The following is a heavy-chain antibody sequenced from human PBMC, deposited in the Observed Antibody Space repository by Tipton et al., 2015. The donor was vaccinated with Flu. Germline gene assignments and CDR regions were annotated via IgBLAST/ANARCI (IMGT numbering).Heavy chain of an antibody. CDR2: IYYSGST. CDR1: GGSISSSSYY. V-gene: IGHV4-39*06. J-gene: IGHJ2*01. Sequence: TLSLTCTVSGGSISSSSYYWGWIRQPPGKGLEWIGSIYYSGSTYYNPSLKSRVTISVDTSKNQFPLKLSSVTAADTAVYYCARVAPVGIFGVVPPYWYFDLWGRGTLVTVSS. CDR3: ARVAPVGIFGVVPPYWYFDL. D-gene: IGHD3-3*01.